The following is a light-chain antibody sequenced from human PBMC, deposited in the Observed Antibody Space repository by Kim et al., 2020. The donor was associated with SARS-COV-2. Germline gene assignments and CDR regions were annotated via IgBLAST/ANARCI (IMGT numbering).Light chain of an antibody. Sequence: ASVGDRVTITCQASQDISNSLSWYQQRLREAPKLLIYDASYLETGVPSRFSGSGSGTDFTFTISSLQPEDIATYYCQQYDNFPLTFGGGTKVDIK. V-gene: IGKV1-33*01. CDR1: QDISNS. CDR3: QQYDNFPLT. J-gene: IGKJ4*01. CDR2: DAS.